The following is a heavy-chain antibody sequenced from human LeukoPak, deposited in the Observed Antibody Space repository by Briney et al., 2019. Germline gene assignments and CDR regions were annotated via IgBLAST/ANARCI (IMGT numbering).Heavy chain of an antibody. CDR1: VGSISSYY. V-gene: IGHV4-59*01. CDR3: AGVVVAAYHREYYFDY. D-gene: IGHD2-15*01. CDR2: IQYSGSS. J-gene: IGHJ4*02. Sequence: SETLSLTCTVSVGSISSYYWSWIRQPPGEGLEWIGYIQYSGSSRSHPSLNSRVTMSVDTSKNQFSLKLSSVTAADTAVYYCAGVVVAAYHREYYFDYWGQGTLVTVSS.